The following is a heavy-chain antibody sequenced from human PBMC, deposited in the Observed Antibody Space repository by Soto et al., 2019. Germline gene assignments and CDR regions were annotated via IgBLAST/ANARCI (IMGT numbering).Heavy chain of an antibody. Sequence: EVKVVESGGGLVQPGGSLRLSCAASGFTFTTYWMHWVRQVPGKGLVWVSRIKGDGSSLSYADSVKGLFTISRDNVENTVYLQMGSLRADDTAVYYCARGLKNYYGVDVWGQGTTVTVSS. V-gene: IGHV3-74*01. CDR1: GFTFTTYW. CDR3: ARGLKNYYGVDV. CDR2: IKGDGSSL. J-gene: IGHJ6*02.